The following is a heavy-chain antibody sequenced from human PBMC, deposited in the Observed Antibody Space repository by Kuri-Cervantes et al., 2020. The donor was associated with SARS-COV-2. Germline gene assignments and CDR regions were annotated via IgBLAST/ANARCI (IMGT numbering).Heavy chain of an antibody. CDR3: ARTRITMIVVVIPDAFDI. CDR1: GGTFSSYA. J-gene: IGHJ3*02. CDR2: IIPIFGTA. D-gene: IGHD3-22*01. V-gene: IGHV1-69*13. Sequence: SVKVSCKASGGTFSSYAISWMRQAPGQGLEWMGGIIPIFGTANYAQKFQGRVTITADESTSTAYMELSSLRSEDTAVYYCARTRITMIVVVIPDAFDIWGQGTMVT.